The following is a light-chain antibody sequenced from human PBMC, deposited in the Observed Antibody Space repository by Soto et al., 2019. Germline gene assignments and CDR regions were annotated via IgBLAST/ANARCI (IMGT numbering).Light chain of an antibody. V-gene: IGKV1-17*01. Sequence: DLPMTQSPSSPSASVGDRVTITCRTSQSIDNYLNWYQQKPGKAPKLLMFAASTLQSGVPSRFSGSGSGTEFTLTISSLQPEDFATYYCQQRSSYPVTFGQGTRLDIK. CDR3: QQRSSYPVT. CDR1: QSIDNY. CDR2: AAS. J-gene: IGKJ5*01.